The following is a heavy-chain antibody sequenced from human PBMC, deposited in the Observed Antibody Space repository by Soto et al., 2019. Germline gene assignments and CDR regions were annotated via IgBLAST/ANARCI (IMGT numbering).Heavy chain of an antibody. V-gene: IGHV3-13*01. CDR1: GFTFSNYD. CDR3: ARELHGGSYGMDV. CDR2: ITTAGDT. Sequence: EVQLVESGGGLVQPGGSLRLSCAASGFTFSNYDMHWVRQVTGKGLEWVSGITTAGDTYYPGSVKGRFTISREKAKNSLYLQMNSLSAGDTAVYYGARELHGGSYGMDVWGQGTTVTVS. J-gene: IGHJ6*02.